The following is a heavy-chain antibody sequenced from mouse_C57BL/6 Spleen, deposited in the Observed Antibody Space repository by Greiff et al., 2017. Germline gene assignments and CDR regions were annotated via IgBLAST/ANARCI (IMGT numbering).Heavy chain of an antibody. CDR1: GFTFSSYA. J-gene: IGHJ3*01. V-gene: IGHV5-4*03. CDR2: ISDGGSYT. CDR3: ASTANFAY. D-gene: IGHD4-1*01. Sequence: DVMLVESGGGLVKPGGSLKLSCAASGFTFSSYAMSWVRQTPEKRLEWVATISDGGSYTYYPDNVKGRFTISRDNAKNNLYLQMSHLKSEDTAMYYCASTANFAYWGQGTLVTVSA.